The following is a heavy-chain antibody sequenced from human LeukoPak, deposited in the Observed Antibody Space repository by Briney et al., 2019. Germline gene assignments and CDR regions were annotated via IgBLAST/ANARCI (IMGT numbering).Heavy chain of an antibody. V-gene: IGHV4-39*01. CDR2: IYYSGST. D-gene: IGHD5-18*01. CDR1: GGSISSSSYY. CDR3: ASQPRGAEVTYYYYGMDV. Sequence: SETLSLTCTVSGGSISSSSYYWGWIRQPPGKGLEWIASIYYSGSTYYSPSLEGRVTISVDASKNQFSLKLNSVTAADTAVYYCASQPRGAEVTYYYYGMDVWGQGTTVTVSS. J-gene: IGHJ6*02.